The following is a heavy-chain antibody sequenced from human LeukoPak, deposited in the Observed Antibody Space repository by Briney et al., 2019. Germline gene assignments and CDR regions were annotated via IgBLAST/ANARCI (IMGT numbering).Heavy chain of an antibody. Sequence: GASVKVSCKASGYTFTGYYMHWVRQAPGQGLEWMGWINPNSGGTNYAQKFQGWVTMTRDTSISTAYMELSRLRSDDTAVYYCARVPAYHPPEYYFDYWGQGTLVTVSS. D-gene: IGHD1-14*01. J-gene: IGHJ4*02. V-gene: IGHV1-2*04. CDR1: GYTFTGYY. CDR3: ARVPAYHPPEYYFDY. CDR2: INPNSGGT.